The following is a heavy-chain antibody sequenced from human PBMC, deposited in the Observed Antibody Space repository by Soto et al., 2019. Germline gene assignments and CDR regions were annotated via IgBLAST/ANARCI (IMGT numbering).Heavy chain of an antibody. CDR2: MNPNSGNT. CDR3: AIRPVFVSCGFDY. Sequence: QVQLVQSGAEVKKPGASVKVSCKASGYTFTTYDIDWVRQATGQGLEWMGWMNPNSGNTGYAQKFQGRVTMTRNTSISTAYMELSGLRSEDTAVYYCAIRPVFVSCGFDYWGQGTLVTVSS. J-gene: IGHJ4*02. CDR1: GYTFTTYD. D-gene: IGHD3-3*01. V-gene: IGHV1-8*01.